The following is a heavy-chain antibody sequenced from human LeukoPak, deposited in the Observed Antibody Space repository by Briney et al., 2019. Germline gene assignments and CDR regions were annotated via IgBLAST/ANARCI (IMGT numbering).Heavy chain of an antibody. D-gene: IGHD3-22*01. V-gene: IGHV1-18*01. Sequence: ASVKVSCKASGYTFTSYGITWVRPAPGQGLAWMGRISAYNGHTSYAQKFQVRVTMTTDTSTSTAYMELRSLRSDDTAVYYCARTTDYYDSSGYYFVHDYWGQGTLVTVSS. CDR1: GYTFTSYG. CDR3: ARTTDYYDSSGYYFVHDY. J-gene: IGHJ4*02. CDR2: ISAYNGHT.